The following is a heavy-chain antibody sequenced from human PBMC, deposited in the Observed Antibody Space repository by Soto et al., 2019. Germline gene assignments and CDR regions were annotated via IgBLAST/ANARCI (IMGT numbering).Heavy chain of an antibody. Sequence: SETLSLTCTVSGGSISSYYWSWIRQPPGKGLEWIGYIYYSGSTNYNPSLKSRVTISVDTSKNQFSLKLSSVTAADTAVYYCARLVFKRPGSITIFGVVSDQYYYYYYMDVWGKGTTVTVSS. D-gene: IGHD3-3*01. J-gene: IGHJ6*03. V-gene: IGHV4-59*08. CDR1: GGSISSYY. CDR2: IYYSGST. CDR3: ARLVFKRPGSITIFGVVSDQYYYYYYMDV.